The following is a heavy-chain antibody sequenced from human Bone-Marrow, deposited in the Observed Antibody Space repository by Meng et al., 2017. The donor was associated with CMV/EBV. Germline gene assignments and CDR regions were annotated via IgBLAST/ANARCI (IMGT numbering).Heavy chain of an antibody. Sequence: GESLKISCAASGFTFSSYGMHWVRQAPGKGLEWVAFIRYDGSNKYYADSVKGRFTISRDNSKNTLYLQMNSLRAEDTAVYYCAKGRLYGGNSHFDYWGQGNLVTVSS. CDR2: IRYDGSNK. CDR1: GFTFSSYG. CDR3: AKGRLYGGNSHFDY. D-gene: IGHD4-23*01. J-gene: IGHJ4*02. V-gene: IGHV3-30*02.